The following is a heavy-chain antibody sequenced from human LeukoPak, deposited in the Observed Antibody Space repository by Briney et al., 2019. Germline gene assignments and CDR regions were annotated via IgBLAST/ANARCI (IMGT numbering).Heavy chain of an antibody. V-gene: IGHV4-39*01. D-gene: IGHD3-3*01. J-gene: IGHJ3*02. Sequence: PSETLSLTCTVSGGSISSSSYYWGWIHQPPGKGLEWIGSIYYSGSTYYNPSLKSRVTISVDTSKNQFSLKLSSVTAADTAVYYCARLRYYDFWSGYPPRAFDIWGQGTMVTVSS. CDR3: ARLRYYDFWSGYPPRAFDI. CDR1: GGSISSSSYY. CDR2: IYYSGST.